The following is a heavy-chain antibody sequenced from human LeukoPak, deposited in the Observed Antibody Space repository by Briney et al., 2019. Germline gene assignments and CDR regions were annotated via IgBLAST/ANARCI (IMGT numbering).Heavy chain of an antibody. V-gene: IGHV3-23*01. Sequence: GGSLRLSCAASGFTFSSYGMSWVRQAPGKGLEWVSDISGSGGSTYYADSVKGRFTISRDNSKNTLYLQMNSLRAEDTAVYYCAKGIKAYYYYMDVWGKGTTVTISS. J-gene: IGHJ6*03. CDR2: ISGSGGST. CDR1: GFTFSSYG. D-gene: IGHD2/OR15-2a*01. CDR3: AKGIKAYYYYMDV.